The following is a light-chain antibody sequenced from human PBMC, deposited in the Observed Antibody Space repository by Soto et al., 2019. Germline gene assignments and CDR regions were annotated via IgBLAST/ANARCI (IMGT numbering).Light chain of an antibody. CDR2: DAS. CDR3: QQRSNWHPIT. CDR1: QSVSSY. Sequence: EIVLTQSPATLSLSPGERATLSCRASQSVSSYLAWYQQKPGQAPRLLIYDASNRATGIPARFSGSGSGTDFNLTIRRLEPEDFAVYYCQQRSNWHPITFGQGKRLEIK. J-gene: IGKJ5*01. V-gene: IGKV3-11*01.